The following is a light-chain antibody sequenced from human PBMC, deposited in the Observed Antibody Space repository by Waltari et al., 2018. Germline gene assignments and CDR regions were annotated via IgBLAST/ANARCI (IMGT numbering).Light chain of an antibody. CDR1: SSDIGGNHY. Sequence: QSALTQPASVSGSPGQSITISCTGTSSDIGGNHYVSWYQQHPGKAHKLMIYDVSKRFSGFSTRFSGAKSSNPASLTISGLQAEDEADYYCSAYTSSSSRVFGTGTRVTVL. V-gene: IGLV2-14*03. CDR2: DVS. CDR3: SAYTSSSSRV. J-gene: IGLJ1*01.